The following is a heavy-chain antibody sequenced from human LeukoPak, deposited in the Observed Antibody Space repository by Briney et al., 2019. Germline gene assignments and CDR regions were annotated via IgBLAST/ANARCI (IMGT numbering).Heavy chain of an antibody. CDR2: ISSSGSTI. J-gene: IGHJ4*02. D-gene: IGHD4-17*01. CDR1: GFTFSDYY. V-gene: IGHV3-11*04. Sequence: KTGGSLRLSCAASGFTFSDYYMSWIRQAPGKGLEWVSYISSSGSTIYYADSVKGRFTISRDNSKKTLYLQMNSLRDEDTAVYYCAKLPTSYGDYGWDYWGQGTLVIVSS. CDR3: AKLPTSYGDYGWDY.